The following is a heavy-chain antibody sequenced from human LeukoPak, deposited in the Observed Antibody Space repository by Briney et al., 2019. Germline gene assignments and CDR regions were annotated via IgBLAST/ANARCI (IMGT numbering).Heavy chain of an antibody. D-gene: IGHD1-26*01. J-gene: IGHJ4*02. Sequence: GGSLRLSCAASGFTFSNYAMSWVRQAPGKGLEWVSTISDTIVNTYYADSVKGRFTISRDNSKNTLYLQMNSLRAEDTAVYYCAKRGTRGLYFFDYWAQGTLVTVSS. CDR3: AKRGTRGLYFFDY. V-gene: IGHV3-23*01. CDR2: ISDTIVNT. CDR1: GFTFSNYA.